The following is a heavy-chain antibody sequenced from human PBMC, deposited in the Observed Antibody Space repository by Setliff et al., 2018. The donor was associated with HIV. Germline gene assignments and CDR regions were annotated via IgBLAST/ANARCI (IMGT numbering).Heavy chain of an antibody. Sequence: SETLSLTCSVSGGSMSGYYWNWIRQPAGKGLEWIGRIYSSGSTYYNPSLKSRVAISVDTSANQFSLKLNSVTAADTAVYYCARRGRDGVFIMFATGFDPWGQGALVTVSS. V-gene: IGHV4-4*07. CDR1: GGSMSGYY. CDR2: IYSSGST. J-gene: IGHJ5*02. D-gene: IGHD2-8*01. CDR3: ARRGRDGVFIMFATGFDP.